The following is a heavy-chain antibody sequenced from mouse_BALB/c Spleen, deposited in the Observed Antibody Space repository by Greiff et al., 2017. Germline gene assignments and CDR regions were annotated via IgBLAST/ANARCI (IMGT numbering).Heavy chain of an antibody. CDR2: ISDGGSYT. CDR1: GFTFSDYY. J-gene: IGHJ3*01. V-gene: IGHV5-4*02. Sequence: DVMLVESGGGLVKPGGSLKLSCAASGFTFSDYYMYWVRQTPEKRLEWVATISDGGSYTYYPDSVKGRFTISRDNAKNNLYLQMSSLKSEDTAMYYCARDHGNYPFAYWGQGTLVTVSA. CDR3: ARDHGNYPFAY. D-gene: IGHD2-1*01.